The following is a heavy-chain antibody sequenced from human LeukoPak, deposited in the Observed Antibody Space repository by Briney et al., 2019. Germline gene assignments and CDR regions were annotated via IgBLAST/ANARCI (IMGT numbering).Heavy chain of an antibody. V-gene: IGHV3-48*04. CDR1: GFTFSSYS. CDR2: ISSSSSTI. J-gene: IGHJ4*02. Sequence: PGGSLRLSCAASGFTFSSYSMNWVRQAPGKGLEWVSYISSSSSTIYYADSVKGRFTISRDNAKNSLYLQMNSLRAEDTAVYYCARDRAMAKYYFDYWGQGTLVTVSS. CDR3: ARDRAMAKYYFDY. D-gene: IGHD5-18*01.